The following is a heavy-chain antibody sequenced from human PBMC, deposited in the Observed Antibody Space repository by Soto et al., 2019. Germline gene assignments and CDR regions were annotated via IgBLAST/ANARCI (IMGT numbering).Heavy chain of an antibody. Sequence: GASVKHTSKACGFSFISYGISWLRQKPGQGLEWMGWISANNGNTNYAQNLQGRVTMTTDTSTSTAYMELGSLRSDDTAVYYCARGYYDTSAYYDRNYFDYWGQGALVTVSS. J-gene: IGHJ4*02. CDR2: ISANNGNT. D-gene: IGHD3-22*01. CDR1: GFSFISYG. CDR3: ARGYYDTSAYYDRNYFDY. V-gene: IGHV1-18*01.